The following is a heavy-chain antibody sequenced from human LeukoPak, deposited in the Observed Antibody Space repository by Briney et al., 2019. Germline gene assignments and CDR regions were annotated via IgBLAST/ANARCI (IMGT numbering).Heavy chain of an antibody. Sequence: SETPSLTCTVSGGSISSGGYYWSWIRQHPGKGLEWIGYIYYSGSTYYNPSLKSRVTISVDTSKNQFSLKLSSVTAADTAVYYCAREVIEMATTRYFDYWGQGTLVTVSS. V-gene: IGHV4-31*03. D-gene: IGHD5-24*01. CDR2: IYYSGST. CDR1: GGSISSGGYY. J-gene: IGHJ4*02. CDR3: AREVIEMATTRYFDY.